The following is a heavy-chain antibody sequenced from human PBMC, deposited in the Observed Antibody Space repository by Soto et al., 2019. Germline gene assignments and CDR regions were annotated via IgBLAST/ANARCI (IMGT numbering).Heavy chain of an antibody. Sequence: EVQLVESGGGLVQPGGSLRLSCAASGFTFSSYSMNWVRQAPGKGLQWISYISSSSNTIYYADSVKGRFTISRDYAKNSIYLQINSLTDEDTAVYYCVRGVHGDQTYFWYGMDVWGQWTTVTVSS. CDR3: VRGVHGDQTYFWYGMDV. D-gene: IGHD7-27*01. CDR2: ISSSSNTI. J-gene: IGHJ6*02. V-gene: IGHV3-48*02. CDR1: GFTFSSYS.